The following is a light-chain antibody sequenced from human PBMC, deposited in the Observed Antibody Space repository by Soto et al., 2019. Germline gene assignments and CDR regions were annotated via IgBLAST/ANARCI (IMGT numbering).Light chain of an antibody. Sequence: EIVLTQSPGTLSLSPGERATLSCRASQSVSSSYLAWYQQKPGQAPRLLIYGTSRRATGIPDRFGGSGSGTDFTLTISRLDPEDFAVYYCQQYGSSSTFGQGTKVDIK. V-gene: IGKV3-20*01. CDR1: QSVSSSY. J-gene: IGKJ1*01. CDR3: QQYGSSST. CDR2: GTS.